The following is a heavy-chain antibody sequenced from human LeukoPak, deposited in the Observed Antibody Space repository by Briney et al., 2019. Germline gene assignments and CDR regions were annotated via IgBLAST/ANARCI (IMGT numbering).Heavy chain of an antibody. CDR1: GYSFISYW. J-gene: IGHJ4*02. Sequence: GESLKISCKGSGYSFISYWIGWVRQMPGKGLEWMGIIYPGDSDTRYSPSFQGQVTISADKSISTAYLQWSSMKASDTAMYYCAIRTDMSSSWYSHWGQGTLVTVSS. D-gene: IGHD6-13*01. V-gene: IGHV5-51*01. CDR2: IYPGDSDT. CDR3: AIRTDMSSSWYSH.